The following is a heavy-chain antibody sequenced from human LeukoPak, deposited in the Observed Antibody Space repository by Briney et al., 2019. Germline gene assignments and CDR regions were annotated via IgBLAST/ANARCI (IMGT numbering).Heavy chain of an antibody. J-gene: IGHJ3*02. Sequence: PGGSLRLSCAASGFTFSSYSMNWVRQAPGKGLEWVSSISSSSSYIYYADSVKGRFTISRDNAKNSLYLQMNSLRAEDTAVYYCARAVVLPDSSGYSYAFDIWGQGTMVTVSS. CDR3: ARAVVLPDSSGYSYAFDI. V-gene: IGHV3-21*01. CDR2: ISSSSSYI. CDR1: GFTFSSYS. D-gene: IGHD3-22*01.